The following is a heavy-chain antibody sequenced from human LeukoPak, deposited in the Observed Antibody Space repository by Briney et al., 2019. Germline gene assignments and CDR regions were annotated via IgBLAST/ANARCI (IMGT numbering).Heavy chain of an antibody. CDR1: GFTFSSYW. CDR3: ARVSSGWYVYFDN. D-gene: IGHD6-19*01. J-gene: IGHJ4*02. V-gene: IGHV3-74*01. Sequence: GGSLRLSCADSGFTFSSYWMHWVRQAPGKGLVWVSLINSDESSKTFAGSVKGRFTISRDNAKNTLYLQMNSLRAEDTGVYVYARVSSGWYVYFDNWGQGTLVTVSS. CDR2: INSDESSK.